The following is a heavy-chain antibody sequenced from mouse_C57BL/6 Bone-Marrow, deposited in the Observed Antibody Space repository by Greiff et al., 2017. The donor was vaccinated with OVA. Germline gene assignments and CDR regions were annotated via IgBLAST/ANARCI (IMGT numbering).Heavy chain of an antibody. D-gene: IGHD1-1*01. CDR1: GFTFSDYG. Sequence: EVKVVESGGGLVKPGGSLKLSCAASGFTFSDYGMHWVRQAPEKGLEWVAYISSGSSTIYYADTVKGRFTISRDNAKNTLFLQMTSLRSEDTAMYYCARDAFITTVVGYFDVWGTGTTVTVSS. J-gene: IGHJ1*03. V-gene: IGHV5-17*01. CDR2: ISSGSSTI. CDR3: ARDAFITTVVGYFDV.